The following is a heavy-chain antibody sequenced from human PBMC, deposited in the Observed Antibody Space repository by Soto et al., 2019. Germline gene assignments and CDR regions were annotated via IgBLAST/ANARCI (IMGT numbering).Heavy chain of an antibody. CDR3: GRLKSTYSGSYYGGGFFDY. Sequence: SETLSLTCTVSCGSISDTSYYWGWIRQTPGKGLEWIGSIFYTGSAYYNSSLKGRVSISVDTSKNQFSLKLISVAAADTAAYHCGRLKSTYSGSYYGGGFFDYWGPGTLVTVSS. J-gene: IGHJ4*02. D-gene: IGHD1-26*01. V-gene: IGHV4-39*01. CDR1: CGSISDTSYY. CDR2: IFYTGSA.